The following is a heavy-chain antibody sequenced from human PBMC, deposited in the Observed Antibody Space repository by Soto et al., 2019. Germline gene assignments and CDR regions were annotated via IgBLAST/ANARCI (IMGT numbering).Heavy chain of an antibody. CDR2: ISYDGSNK. CDR1: GFTFSSYA. V-gene: IGHV3-30-3*01. Sequence: GGSLRLSCAASGFTFSSYAMHWVRQAPGKGLEWVAVISYDGSNKYYADSVKGRFTISRDNSKNTLYLQMNSLRAEDTAVYYCAREVDYGSIDGMDVWGQGTTVTVSS. J-gene: IGHJ6*02. CDR3: AREVDYGSIDGMDV. D-gene: IGHD3-10*01.